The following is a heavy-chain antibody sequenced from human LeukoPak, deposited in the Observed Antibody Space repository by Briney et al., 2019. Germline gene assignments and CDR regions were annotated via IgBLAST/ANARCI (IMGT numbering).Heavy chain of an antibody. CDR3: TRGNDTTGYFTY. Sequence: ASVTISCKASGYTFTNYTINWVRQAPGQGLEYMGWINTNTGNPTYAQGFTGRFVFSLDTSVTTTYLQINSLKAADTAVYYCTRGNDTTGYFTYWGQGTLVTVSS. D-gene: IGHD3-9*01. CDR1: GYTFTNYT. J-gene: IGHJ4*02. V-gene: IGHV7-4-1*02. CDR2: INTNTGNP.